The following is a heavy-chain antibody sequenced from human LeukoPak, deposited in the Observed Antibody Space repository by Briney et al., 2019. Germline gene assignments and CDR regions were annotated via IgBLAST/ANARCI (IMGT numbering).Heavy chain of an antibody. V-gene: IGHV3-53*01. CDR2: IYSGGKT. Sequence: GGSLRLTCAASGFTVSGTYMSRVRQAPGKGLEWVSVIYSGGKTYYADSVKGRFSISRDNSKNTVYLQMSDLRAEDTAVYYCAKITKATTPNYWGQGTLVTVSS. CDR3: AKITKATTPNY. D-gene: IGHD4-17*01. CDR1: GFTVSGTY. J-gene: IGHJ4*02.